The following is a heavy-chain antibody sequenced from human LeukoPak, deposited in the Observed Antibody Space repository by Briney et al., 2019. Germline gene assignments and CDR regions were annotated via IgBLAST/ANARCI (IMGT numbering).Heavy chain of an antibody. CDR3: ARGIWSAHKADYYLDH. CDR2: INAGNGNT. Sequence: GASVKVSCKASGYTFTNYAIHWVRQAPGQRPEWMGWINAGNGNTKYSQRFQGRIIITRDKSASTAYMELSSPTSEDTTVYYCARGIWSAHKADYYLDHWGQGTLVTVSS. CDR1: GYTFTNYA. J-gene: IGHJ4*02. D-gene: IGHD3-3*01. V-gene: IGHV1-3*01.